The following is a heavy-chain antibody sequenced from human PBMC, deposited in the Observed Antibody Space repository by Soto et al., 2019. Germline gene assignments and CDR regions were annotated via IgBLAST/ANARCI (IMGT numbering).Heavy chain of an antibody. J-gene: IGHJ5*02. V-gene: IGHV1-18*01. D-gene: IGHD5-12*01. Sequence: QVHLVQSGVEVKTPGASVKVSCQASGYTFFTYDISWVRQAPGQGLEWMGWISTYSGDTKYAQKFQGRVTMTTDTSTTTAYLELRSLRSGDTAVYYCARHHGPTTSENWFDPGGQGTLVTVSS. CDR3: ARHHGPTTSENWFDP. CDR1: GYTFFTYD. CDR2: ISTYSGDT.